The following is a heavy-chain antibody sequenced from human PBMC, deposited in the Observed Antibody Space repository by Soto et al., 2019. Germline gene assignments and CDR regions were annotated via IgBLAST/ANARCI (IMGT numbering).Heavy chain of an antibody. D-gene: IGHD2-2*01. J-gene: IGHJ6*02. V-gene: IGHV1-69*01. CDR3: ARSQGSSTSLEIYYYYYYGMDV. CDR2: IIPIPGTA. CDR1: GGTFGSYA. Sequence: QVQLVQSGAEVKKPGSSVKVSCKASGGTFGSYAISWVRQAPGQGLEWRGGIIPIPGTANYARKFQGRVTIAADEATGTAYMELSSLRSEDTAVYYCARSQGSSTSLEIYYYYYYGMDVWGQGTTVTVSS.